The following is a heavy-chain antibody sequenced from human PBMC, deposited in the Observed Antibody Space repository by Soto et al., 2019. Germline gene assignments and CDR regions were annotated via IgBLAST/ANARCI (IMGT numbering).Heavy chain of an antibody. J-gene: IGHJ6*02. CDR3: AREGSIPAGGMDV. CDR2: ISHTDRLT. CDR1: GFTFSYYE. Sequence: EVQLAESGGDLVQPGGSLRLSCVGSGFTFSYYEMNWVRQAPGKGLERVAFISHTDRLTHYPDSVKGRFTISRDNAQNSLYLEMTSLRVEDTGVYYCAREGSIPAGGMDVWGQGTMVTVSS. V-gene: IGHV3-48*03. D-gene: IGHD6-6*01.